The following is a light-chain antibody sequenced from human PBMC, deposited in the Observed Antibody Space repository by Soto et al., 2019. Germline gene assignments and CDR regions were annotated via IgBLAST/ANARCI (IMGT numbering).Light chain of an antibody. V-gene: IGKV4-1*01. CDR2: WAS. CDR1: QSGLYSSNNKNY. CDR3: QQYYSPWT. J-gene: IGKJ1*01. Sequence: DIVMTQSPDSLAVSLGERATINCKSSQSGLYSSNNKNYLAWYQQKPGQPPKLLIYWASTRESGVPDRLSGSGSGTDFTLTISSLQAEHVAVYYCQQYYSPWTFGQGTKVEIK.